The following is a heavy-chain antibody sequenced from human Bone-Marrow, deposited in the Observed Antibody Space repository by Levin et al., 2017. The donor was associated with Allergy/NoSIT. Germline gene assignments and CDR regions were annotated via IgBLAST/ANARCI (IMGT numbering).Heavy chain of an antibody. V-gene: IGHV5-51*01. Sequence: GESLKISCRGSGYTFTNYWIAWVRQMPGKGLEWMGIIYPYDSDTRYSPSFQGHVTISADKSISTAYLQWSSLKASDTAMYYYARPEVVITYKNAFEIWGHGTLVTVSS. CDR3: ARPEVVITYKNAFEI. CDR2: IYPYDSDT. J-gene: IGHJ3*02. CDR1: GYTFTNYW. D-gene: IGHD2-21*01.